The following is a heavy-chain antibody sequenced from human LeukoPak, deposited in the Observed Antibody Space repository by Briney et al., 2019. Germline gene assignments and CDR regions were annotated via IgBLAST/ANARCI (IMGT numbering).Heavy chain of an antibody. V-gene: IGHV1-58*02. CDR3: AADPCVWSGLGV. Sequence: TSVKVSCKASGFTFTSSAMQWVRQARGQRLEWIGWIVVGSGNTNYAQKFQERVTITRDMSTSTAYMELSSLRSEVTAVYYCAADPCVWSGLGVWGKGTTVTVSS. J-gene: IGHJ6*04. D-gene: IGHD3-3*01. CDR1: GFTFTSSA. CDR2: IVVGSGNT.